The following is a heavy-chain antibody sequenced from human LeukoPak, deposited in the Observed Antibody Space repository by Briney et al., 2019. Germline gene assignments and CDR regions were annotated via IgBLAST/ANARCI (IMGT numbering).Heavy chain of an antibody. Sequence: GGSLRLPCAVSGFTFSSYGMHWVRQAPGKGLEWVAVISYDGSNKYYADSVKGRFTISRDNSKNTLYLQMNSLRAEDTAVYYCAKDGTMPRGATYYFDYWGQGTLVTVSS. CDR2: ISYDGSNK. V-gene: IGHV3-30*18. J-gene: IGHJ4*02. CDR1: GFTFSSYG. CDR3: AKDGTMPRGATYYFDY. D-gene: IGHD1-26*01.